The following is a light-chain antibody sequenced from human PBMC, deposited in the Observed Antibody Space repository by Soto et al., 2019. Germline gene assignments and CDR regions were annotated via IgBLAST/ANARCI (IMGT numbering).Light chain of an antibody. Sequence: EIVLTQSPGTLSLSPGERATLSCRASQSVSGSYLAWYQQKPGQAPRLLIYGASSRVTGIPDRFSGSGSGTDVTLTITRLEPEDFAVYYCQQYGTTPVTFGGGTKVEIK. CDR3: QQYGTTPVT. V-gene: IGKV3-20*01. J-gene: IGKJ4*01. CDR1: QSVSGSY. CDR2: GAS.